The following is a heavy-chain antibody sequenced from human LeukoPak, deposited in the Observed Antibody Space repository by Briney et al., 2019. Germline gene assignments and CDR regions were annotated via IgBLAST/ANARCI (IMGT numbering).Heavy chain of an antibody. CDR2: ISGSGGRT. CDR3: ARENKDSNYRYWFDP. V-gene: IGHV3-23*01. D-gene: IGHD4-11*01. J-gene: IGHJ5*02. CDR1: GFTFSSFA. Sequence: PGGSLRLSCAASGFTFSSFAMSWVRQAPGQGRVWVSDISGSGGRTYYADSVKGRFTISRDNATNTLYLQMNSLRAEDTAVYYCARENKDSNYRYWFDPWGQGTLVTVSS.